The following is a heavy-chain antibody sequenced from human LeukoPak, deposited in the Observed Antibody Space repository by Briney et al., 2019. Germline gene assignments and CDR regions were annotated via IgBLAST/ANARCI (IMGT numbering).Heavy chain of an antibody. Sequence: SETLSLTCTVSGGSISSSSYYWGWIRQPPGKGLEWIGSGYYTGSTYYNPSLKSRVTISVDTSKNQSSLKLSSVTAPDTAVYYCARHLRVSSGWFTWFDPWGQGTLVTVSS. D-gene: IGHD6-19*01. CDR2: GYYTGST. CDR3: ARHLRVSSGWFTWFDP. J-gene: IGHJ5*02. CDR1: GGSISSSSYY. V-gene: IGHV4-39*01.